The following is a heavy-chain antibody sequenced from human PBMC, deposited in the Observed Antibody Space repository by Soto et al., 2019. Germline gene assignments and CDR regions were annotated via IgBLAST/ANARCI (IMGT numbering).Heavy chain of an antibody. V-gene: IGHV4-31*03. CDR3: ARGSVVGATKSAFDI. CDR2: IYYSGST. Sequence: SETLSLTCTVSGGSISSGGYYWSWIRQHPGKGLEWIGYIYYSGSTYYNPSLKSRVTISVDTSKNQFSLKLSSVTAADTAVYYFARGSVVGATKSAFDIWGQGTMVTVSS. CDR1: GGSISSGGYY. D-gene: IGHD1-26*01. J-gene: IGHJ3*02.